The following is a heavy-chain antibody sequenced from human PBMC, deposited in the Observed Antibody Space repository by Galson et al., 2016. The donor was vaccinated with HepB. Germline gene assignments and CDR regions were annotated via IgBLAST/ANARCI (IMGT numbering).Heavy chain of an antibody. D-gene: IGHD3-16*01. CDR3: ARPGGTEVAPYGMVL. CDR2: ILSDGTHK. CDR1: GFTFSTSA. V-gene: IGHV3-33*01. J-gene: IGHJ6*02. Sequence: SLRLSCAASGFTFSTSAMHWVRQAPGKGLEWVAVILSDGTHKYYDDSVRGRFTVSRDNSNNTFYLEMNSLRDEDTAVYYCARPGGTEVAPYGMVLWGQGTTVTVSS.